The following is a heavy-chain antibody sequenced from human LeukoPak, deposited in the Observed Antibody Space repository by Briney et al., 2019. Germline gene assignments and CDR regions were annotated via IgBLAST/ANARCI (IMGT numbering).Heavy chain of an antibody. CDR3: ATVGWELASRYFDY. Sequence: ASVKVSCKVSGYTLTELSMHWVRQAPGKGLEWMGGFDPEDGETIYAQKFQSRVTMTEDTSTDTAYMELSSLRSEDTAVYYCATVGWELASRYFDYWGQGTLVTVSS. V-gene: IGHV1-24*01. CDR2: FDPEDGET. D-gene: IGHD1-26*01. J-gene: IGHJ4*02. CDR1: GYTLTELS.